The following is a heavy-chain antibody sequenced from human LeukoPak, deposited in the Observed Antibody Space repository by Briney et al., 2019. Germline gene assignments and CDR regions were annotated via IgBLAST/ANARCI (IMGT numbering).Heavy chain of an antibody. CDR1: GGTFSSYA. CDR2: IIPIFGTA. V-gene: IGHV1-69*06. J-gene: IGHJ4*02. D-gene: IGHD4-11*01. CDR3: ARVATIHTVTSYYFDY. Sequence: ASVKVSCKASGGTFSSYAISWVRQAPGQGLEWMGGIIPIFGTANYAQKFQGRVTITADTSTSTAYMELRSLRSDDTAVYYCARVATIHTVTSYYFDYWGQGTLVTVSS.